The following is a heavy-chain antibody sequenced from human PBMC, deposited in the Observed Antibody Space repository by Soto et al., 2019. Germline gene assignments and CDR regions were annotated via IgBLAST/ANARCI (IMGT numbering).Heavy chain of an antibody. D-gene: IGHD5-18*01. J-gene: IGHJ6*03. V-gene: IGHV1-8*01. Sequence: ASVKVSCKASGYTFTSYAISWVRQATGQGLEWMGWMNPNSGNTDYAQKFQGRVTMTTNTSISTAYMELSSLRSEDTAVYYCARVQDSCGSWFFLFRDVGGKRTSDTVSS. CDR1: GYTFTSYA. CDR3: ARVQDSCGSWFFLFRDV. CDR2: MNPNSGNT.